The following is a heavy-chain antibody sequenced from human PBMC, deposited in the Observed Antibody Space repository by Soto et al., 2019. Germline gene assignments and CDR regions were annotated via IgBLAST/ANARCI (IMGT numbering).Heavy chain of an antibody. CDR2: INSDGSST. CDR3: VREPRGRYCSSTSCFLGNDAFDI. D-gene: IGHD2-2*01. V-gene: IGHV3-74*01. CDR1: GFTFSTYW. J-gene: IGHJ3*02. Sequence: EVQLVESGGGLVQPGGSLRLSCAASGFTFSTYWIHWVRQAPGKGLVWVSRINSDGSSTSYADSVKGRFTISRDNDRNTLYLQMNSLRAEDTAVYHCVREPRGRYCSSTSCFLGNDAFDIWGQGTMVTVSS.